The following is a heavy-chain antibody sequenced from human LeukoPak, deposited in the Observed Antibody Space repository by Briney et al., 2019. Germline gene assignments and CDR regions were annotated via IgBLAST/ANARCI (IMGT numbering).Heavy chain of an antibody. Sequence: GASVKVSCKASGYTFTSYAMHWVRQAPGQRLEWMGWINAGNGNTKYSQKFQGRVTITRDTSASTAYMELSSLRSEDTAVYYCARVRGIAAAGTTRYYYGMDVWGQGTTVTISS. CDR2: INAGNGNT. CDR1: GYTFTSYA. V-gene: IGHV1-3*01. CDR3: ARVRGIAAAGTTRYYYGMDV. J-gene: IGHJ6*02. D-gene: IGHD6-13*01.